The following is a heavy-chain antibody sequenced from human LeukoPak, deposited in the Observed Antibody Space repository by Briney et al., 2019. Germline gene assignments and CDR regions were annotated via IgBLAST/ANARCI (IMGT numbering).Heavy chain of an antibody. CDR3: ARYAYSNYVGYYDH. J-gene: IGHJ4*02. V-gene: IGHV3-20*04. CDR2: INWNVGST. CDR1: GFTFNDYG. Sequence: GGSLRLSCAASGFTFNDYGMSWVRQAPGKGREWVSGINWNVGSTDYADSVKGRFTISRDNAKNSLFLQMTSLRAEDTALYYCARYAYSNYVGYYDHWGQGTLVTVSS. D-gene: IGHD4-11*01.